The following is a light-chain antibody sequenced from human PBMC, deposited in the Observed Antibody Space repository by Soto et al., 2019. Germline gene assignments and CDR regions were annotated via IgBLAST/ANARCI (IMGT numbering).Light chain of an antibody. V-gene: IGKV3-11*01. CDR1: QSVSSY. Sequence: EIVLTQSPATLSLSPGERATLSCRASQSVSSYLAWYQQKPGQAPRLLIYDASNMATGIPARFSGSGSGTDFTLTISSLEPEDFAVYYCQQRSNWPPITGGQGTRLEIK. CDR2: DAS. J-gene: IGKJ5*01. CDR3: QQRSNWPPIT.